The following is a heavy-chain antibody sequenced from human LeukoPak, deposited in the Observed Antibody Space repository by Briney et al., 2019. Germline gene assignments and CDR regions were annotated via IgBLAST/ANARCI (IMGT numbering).Heavy chain of an antibody. D-gene: IGHD3-10*01. CDR1: GGSFSGHY. Sequence: EPLSLTCAFYGGSFSGHYWTWIRQPPGKGLEWIGEINHSGSTTYNPSLNNRVTISVDTSKNQFSLKLSSVTAADTAVYYCARPRYGSGSLDSWGQGTLVTVSS. V-gene: IGHV4-34*01. J-gene: IGHJ4*02. CDR2: INHSGST. CDR3: ARPRYGSGSLDS.